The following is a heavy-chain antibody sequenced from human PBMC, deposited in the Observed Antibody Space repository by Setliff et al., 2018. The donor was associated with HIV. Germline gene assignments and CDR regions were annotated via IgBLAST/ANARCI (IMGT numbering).Heavy chain of an antibody. D-gene: IGHD3-10*01. J-gene: IGHJ5*02. CDR3: ARGGDGSGRYELDL. Sequence: GGSLRLSCATSGFAFSDYDFHWVRQVTGEGLEWVSAMGTGGDTYYADSVKCRFIISRDNSEGTLYLKANSLRIEDTAMYYCARGGDGSGRYELDLWGQGTMVTVSS. CDR2: MGTGGDT. CDR1: GFAFSDYD. V-gene: IGHV3-13*01.